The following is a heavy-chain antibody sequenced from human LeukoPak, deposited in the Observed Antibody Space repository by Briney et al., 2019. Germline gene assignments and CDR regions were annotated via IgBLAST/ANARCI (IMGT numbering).Heavy chain of an antibody. CDR1: GFTFSSYA. D-gene: IGHD5-24*01. V-gene: IGHV3-23*01. CDR2: ISGSGGST. J-gene: IGHJ5*02. Sequence: GGSLRLSCAASGFTFSSYAMSWVRQAPGKGLEWVSAISGSGGSTYCVDSVKGRFTISRDNAKNSLYLQMNSLRAEDTALYYCARAPRADDNWFDPWGQGTLVTVSS. CDR3: ARAPRADDNWFDP.